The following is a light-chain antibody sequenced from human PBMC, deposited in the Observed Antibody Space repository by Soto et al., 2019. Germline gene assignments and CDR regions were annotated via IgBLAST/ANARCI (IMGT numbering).Light chain of an antibody. CDR3: QQSFSPLTFGGGTPQLT. J-gene: IGKJ4*01. CDR2: TAS. Sequence: DIQMTQSPSSLSASVGDRVTITCRASQSISRYLNWYQQKPGKAPKLLIYTASTLQTGVPSRFSGSGSGTDFTLTISSLQPEDFATYYCQQSFSPLTFGGGTPQLTFGGGTKVDIK. CDR1: QSISRY. V-gene: IGKV1-39*01.